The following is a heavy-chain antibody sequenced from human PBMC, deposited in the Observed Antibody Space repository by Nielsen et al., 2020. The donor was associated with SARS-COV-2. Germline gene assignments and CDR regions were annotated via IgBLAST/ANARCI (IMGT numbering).Heavy chain of an antibody. Sequence: WIRQPPGKGLEWIGYIYYSGNTYYNPSLRGRGTISVDTSKNQFSLKLSSVTAADTAVYYCARGVGYCSSTSCSYYYYYYMDVWGKGTTVTVLL. CDR2: IYYSGNT. J-gene: IGHJ6*03. V-gene: IGHV4-31*02. CDR3: ARGVGYCSSTSCSYYYYYYMDV. D-gene: IGHD2-2*03.